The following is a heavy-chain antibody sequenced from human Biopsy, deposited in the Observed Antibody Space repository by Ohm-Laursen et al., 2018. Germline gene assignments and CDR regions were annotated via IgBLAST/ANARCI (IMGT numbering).Heavy chain of an antibody. V-gene: IGHV4-59*11. J-gene: IGHJ4*02. D-gene: IGHD6-25*01. CDR2: LYNTGGT. Sequence: SETLSFTCTVSGGSISSHQWIWIRHPPGKGLEWIGYLYNTGGTNYNPSLKSRVTISVDTSKNQFSLKLGSVNAADTDVYYCAREAAIIDPRTRAFDYWGQGTLVTVSS. CDR3: AREAAIIDPRTRAFDY. CDR1: GGSISSHQ.